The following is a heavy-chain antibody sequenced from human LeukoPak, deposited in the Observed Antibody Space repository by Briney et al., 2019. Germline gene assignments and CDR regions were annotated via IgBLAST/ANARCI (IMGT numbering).Heavy chain of an antibody. CDR1: GFNLGPYA. D-gene: IGHD5-24*01. J-gene: IGHJ2*01. CDR3: ARGQRWLQLAEFDWYFDL. Sequence: QAGGSLRLSCEASGFNLGPYALTWVRQPPGKGLEWVSSVSGSGATTYYADSVGDRFTISRDSSRNTLYLQMDSLRAEDTAIYICARGQRWLQLAEFDWYFDLWGRGSLVSVSS. V-gene: IGHV3-23*01. CDR2: VSGSGATT.